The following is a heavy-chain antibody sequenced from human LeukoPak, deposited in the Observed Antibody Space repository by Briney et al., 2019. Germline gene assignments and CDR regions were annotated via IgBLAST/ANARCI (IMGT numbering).Heavy chain of an antibody. CDR1: GGSINNYY. CDR3: ARAVGYSSSWPPYYYYYYMDV. Sequence: SETLSLTCTVSGGSINNYYWSWIRQPPGKGLEWIGYIHYSGSTNYNPSLKSRVTISVDTSKNQFSLKLSSVTAADTAVYYCARAVGYSSSWPPYYYYYYMDVWGKGTTVTVSS. CDR2: IHYSGST. D-gene: IGHD6-13*01. V-gene: IGHV4-59*12. J-gene: IGHJ6*03.